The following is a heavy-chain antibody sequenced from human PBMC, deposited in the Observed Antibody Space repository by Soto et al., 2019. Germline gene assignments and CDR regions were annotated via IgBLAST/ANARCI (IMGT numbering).Heavy chain of an antibody. D-gene: IGHD4-4*01. CDR3: ARRISVTGREFDS. Sequence: GESLKISCKGSGYSFSTYWIVWVRQMSGQGLEWMGIMNPANSDSRYSPSFQGQVTMSADKSINTAYLQWSSLEASDSAMYYCARRISVTGREFDSWGQGTLVTVSS. J-gene: IGHJ4*02. CDR2: MNPANSDS. V-gene: IGHV5-51*01. CDR1: GYSFSTYW.